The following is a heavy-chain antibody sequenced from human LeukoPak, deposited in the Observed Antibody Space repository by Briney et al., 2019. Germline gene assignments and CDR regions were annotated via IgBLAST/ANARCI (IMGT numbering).Heavy chain of an antibody. CDR2: IGTASDT. CDR1: GFTFSSFD. J-gene: IGHJ6*03. D-gene: IGHD1-1*01. Sequence: GESLRLSCAAYGFTFSSFDMHWVRQPTGQGLEWVSTIGTASDTYYPGSVEGRFTLSRDNAKNSLYLQMNSLTAGDTAVYYCARGPPRGKYYYMDVCGKGTTVTVSS. V-gene: IGHV3-13*01. CDR3: ARGPPRGKYYYMDV.